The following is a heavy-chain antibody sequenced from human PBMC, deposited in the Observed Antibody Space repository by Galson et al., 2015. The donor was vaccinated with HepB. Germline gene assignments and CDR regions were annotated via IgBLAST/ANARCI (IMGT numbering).Heavy chain of an antibody. Sequence: SVKVSCKASGYTFTSYYMHWVRQAPGQGLEWMGIINPSGGGTSYAQKLQGRVTMTRNTSTSTVYMELSSLRSEDTAVYYCARDLAYSSYYYYYGMDVWGQGTTVTVSS. CDR3: ARDLAYSSYYYYYGMDV. CDR1: GYTFTSYY. J-gene: IGHJ6*02. CDR2: INPSGGGT. D-gene: IGHD2-15*01. V-gene: IGHV1-46*04.